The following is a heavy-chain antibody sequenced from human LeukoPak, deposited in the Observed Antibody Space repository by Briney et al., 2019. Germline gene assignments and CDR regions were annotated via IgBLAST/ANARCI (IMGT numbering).Heavy chain of an antibody. CDR3: ARRIAYCGGDCYAYYYYYYMDV. CDR2: ISSSGSTI. D-gene: IGHD2-21*02. CDR1: GFTFSSYE. Sequence: GGSLRLSCAASGFTFSSYEMNWVRQAPGKGLEWVSYISSSGSTIYYADSVKGRLTISRDNAKNSLYLQMNSLRAEDTAVYYCARRIAYCGGDCYAYYYYYYMDVWGKGTTVTVSS. V-gene: IGHV3-48*03. J-gene: IGHJ6*03.